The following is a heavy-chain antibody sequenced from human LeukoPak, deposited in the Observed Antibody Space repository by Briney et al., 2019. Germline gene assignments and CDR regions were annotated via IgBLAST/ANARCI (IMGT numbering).Heavy chain of an antibody. Sequence: GGSLRLSCGASGFTFSSYDMHGVRRAPGKGRGGGAVILYDGSDKYYADSVKGRFTISRDTSKTTLSLQMNSLRAEDTAMYYCAKARQYCSSTSCYAVGIYYWGQGTLATASS. CDR2: ILYDGSDK. V-gene: IGHV3-30*18. D-gene: IGHD2-2*01. CDR3: AKARQYCSSTSCYAVGIYY. CDR1: GFTFSSYD. J-gene: IGHJ4*02.